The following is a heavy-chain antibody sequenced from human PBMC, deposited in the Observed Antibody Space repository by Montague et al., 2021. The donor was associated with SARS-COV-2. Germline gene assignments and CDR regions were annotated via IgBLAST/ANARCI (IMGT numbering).Heavy chain of an antibody. J-gene: IGHJ6*03. CDR2: IHHGGST. V-gene: IGHV4-34*01. CDR3: ARLGDGVVPSPILGVGPYYSYYYMDV. Sequence: SETLSLTCAVYGGSFSTYSWNWVRQPPGKGLEWIGEIHHGGSTNYNASLKSRVTISADTSKNQFSLKLTSVAAADTAVYYCARLGDGVVPSPILGVGPYYSYYYMDVWGKGTTVTVSS. D-gene: IGHD3-10*01. CDR1: GGSFSTYS.